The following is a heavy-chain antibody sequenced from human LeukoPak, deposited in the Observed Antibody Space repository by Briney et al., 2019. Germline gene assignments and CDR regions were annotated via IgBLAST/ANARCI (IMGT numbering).Heavy chain of an antibody. CDR2: ISSDGSST. Sequence: GGSLRLSCAGSGITFSSYWMHWVRQAPEKGLVWVSRISSDGSSTAYADSVKGRFTISRDNAKNTLYPQMNSLRAEDTAVYYCARSSSGWVDYWGQGTLVTVSS. CDR1: GITFSSYW. V-gene: IGHV3-74*01. D-gene: IGHD6-19*01. J-gene: IGHJ4*02. CDR3: ARSSSGWVDY.